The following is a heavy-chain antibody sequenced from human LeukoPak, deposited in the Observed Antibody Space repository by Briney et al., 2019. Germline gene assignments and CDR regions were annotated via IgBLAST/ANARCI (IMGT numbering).Heavy chain of an antibody. J-gene: IGHJ4*02. Sequence: GWSLSLSCAASGFTFRSYSMNWVRQAPGKGLEWVSSISSSSSYIYYADSVKGRFTISRDNAKNSLSLQMNSLRAEDTAVYYCARALFYYYDSSGYDPTYYFDSWGQRTLVTVSS. CDR3: ARALFYYYDSSGYDPTYYFDS. D-gene: IGHD3-22*01. CDR1: GFTFRSYS. CDR2: ISSSSSYI. V-gene: IGHV3-21*01.